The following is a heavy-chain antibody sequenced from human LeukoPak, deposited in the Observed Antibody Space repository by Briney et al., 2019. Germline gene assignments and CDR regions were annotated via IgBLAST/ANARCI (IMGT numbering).Heavy chain of an antibody. J-gene: IGHJ4*02. CDR3: AKRNTYGTPYYFDY. D-gene: IGHD5-18*01. CDR2: ISGSSTP. CDR1: GSTFSSYA. V-gene: IGHV3-23*01. Sequence: GGSLRLSCAASGSTFSSYAMSWVRQAPGKGLEWVSTISGSSTPYYADSVKGRLTISRDNSKDTLYLQMNSLRAEDTAVYFRAKRNTYGTPYYFDYWGQGTLVTVSS.